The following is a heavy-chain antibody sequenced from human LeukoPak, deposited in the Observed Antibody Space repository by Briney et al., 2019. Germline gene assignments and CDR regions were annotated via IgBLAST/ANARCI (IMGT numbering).Heavy chain of an antibody. V-gene: IGHV1-69*13. CDR3: ARDLGPKGY. J-gene: IGHJ4*02. CDR1: GGTLSSYP. Sequence: VASVKVSCKASGGTLSSYPFTWVRQAPGQGLEWMGEITPIFGAANYAQTFQGRVTITADESTSTAYMELRSLRSDDTAVYYCARDLGPKGYWGQGTLVTVSS. CDR2: ITPIFGAA.